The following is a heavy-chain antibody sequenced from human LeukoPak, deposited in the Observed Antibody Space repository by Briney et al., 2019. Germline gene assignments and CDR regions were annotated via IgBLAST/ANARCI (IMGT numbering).Heavy chain of an antibody. CDR2: INPNSGGT. CDR3: ARDLGAVAYYYYYGMDV. J-gene: IGHJ6*02. Sequence: GPVKVSCKASGYTFTGYYMHWVRQAPGQGLEWMGWINPNSGGTNYAQKFQGRVTMTRDTSISTAYMELSRLRSDDTAVYYCARDLGAVAYYYYYGMDVWGQGTTVTVSS. D-gene: IGHD6-19*01. V-gene: IGHV1-2*02. CDR1: GYTFTGYY.